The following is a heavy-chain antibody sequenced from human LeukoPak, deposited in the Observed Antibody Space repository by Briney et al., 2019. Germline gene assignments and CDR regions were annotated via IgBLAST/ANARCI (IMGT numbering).Heavy chain of an antibody. Sequence: GGSLRLSCAASGFPFSSGWMSWVRQAPGKGLEWVGRIKSKSDGGTTDYAAPVKGRFIISRDDSKNTLYLQMNSLKTEDTAVYYCTTDRGIAVRPLFDYWGQGTLVTVSS. CDR2: IKSKSDGGTT. J-gene: IGHJ4*02. V-gene: IGHV3-15*01. D-gene: IGHD6-6*01. CDR3: TTDRGIAVRPLFDY. CDR1: GFPFSSGW.